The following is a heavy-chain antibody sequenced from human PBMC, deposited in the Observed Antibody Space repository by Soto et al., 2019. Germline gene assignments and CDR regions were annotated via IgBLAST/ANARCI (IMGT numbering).Heavy chain of an antibody. CDR2: ILYDGSNK. Sequence: PGGSLRLSCAASGFTLSNYGMHWVRQAPGKGLEWVALILYDGSNKYYADSVKGRFTISRDNSKNTLYLQMNSLRAEDTAVYYCAKDQNGMDVWGQGTTVTVSS. CDR1: GFTLSNYG. J-gene: IGHJ6*02. V-gene: IGHV3-30*02. CDR3: AKDQNGMDV.